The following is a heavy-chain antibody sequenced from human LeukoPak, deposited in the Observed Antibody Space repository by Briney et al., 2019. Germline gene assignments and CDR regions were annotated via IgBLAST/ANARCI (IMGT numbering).Heavy chain of an antibody. CDR3: ARGLGYYDFWSGYYTFFDY. CDR2: ISAYNGNT. V-gene: IGHV1-18*01. J-gene: IGHJ4*02. D-gene: IGHD3-3*01. Sequence: VASVKVSCKASGYTFTSYSISWVRQAPGQGLEWMGWISAYNGNTNYAQKLQGRVTMTTDTSTSTAYMELRSLRSDDTAVYYCARGLGYYDFWSGYYTFFDYWGQGTLVTVSS. CDR1: GYTFTSYS.